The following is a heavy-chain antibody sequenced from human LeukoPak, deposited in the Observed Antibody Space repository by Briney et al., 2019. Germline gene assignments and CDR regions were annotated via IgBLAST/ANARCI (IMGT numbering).Heavy chain of an antibody. D-gene: IGHD1-7*01. CDR2: ISYDGSNK. Sequence: GGSLRLSCAASGFTFSSYGMHRVRQAPGKGLEWVAVISYDGSNKYYADSVKGRFTISRDNSKNSLYLQMNSLRAEDTAVYYCARGQPVVFLGITGTTHAFDIWGQGTMVTVSS. V-gene: IGHV3-30*03. CDR3: ARGQPVVFLGITGTTHAFDI. CDR1: GFTFSSYG. J-gene: IGHJ3*02.